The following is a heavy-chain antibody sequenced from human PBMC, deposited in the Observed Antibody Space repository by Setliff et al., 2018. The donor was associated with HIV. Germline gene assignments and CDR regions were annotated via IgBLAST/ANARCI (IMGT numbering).Heavy chain of an antibody. CDR3: AGDRSSGGYTYGLIDY. D-gene: IGHD5-18*01. Sequence: PSETLSLTCTVSGGSISSHYWSWIRQPPGKGLEWIGYIHYSGGTNYNPSLKSRVTISIDTSKNQFSLKLTSVTAADTAVYYCAGDRSSGGYTYGLIDYWGQGRLVTVSS. CDR1: GGSISSHY. V-gene: IGHV4-59*11. CDR2: IHYSGGT. J-gene: IGHJ4*02.